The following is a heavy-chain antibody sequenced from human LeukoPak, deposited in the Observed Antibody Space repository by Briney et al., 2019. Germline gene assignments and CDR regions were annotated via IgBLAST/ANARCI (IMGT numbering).Heavy chain of an antibody. CDR1: GYTFTGYY. CDR3: ARDRGYYYGSGSYGSLGYFDL. CDR2: INPNSGGT. V-gene: IGHV1-2*04. Sequence: APVKVSCKASGYTFTGYYMHWVRQAPGQGLEWMGWINPNSGGTNYAQKFQGWVTMTRDTSISTAYMELSRLRSDDTAVYHCARDRGYYYGSGSYGSLGYFDLWGRGTLVTVSS. D-gene: IGHD3-10*01. J-gene: IGHJ2*01.